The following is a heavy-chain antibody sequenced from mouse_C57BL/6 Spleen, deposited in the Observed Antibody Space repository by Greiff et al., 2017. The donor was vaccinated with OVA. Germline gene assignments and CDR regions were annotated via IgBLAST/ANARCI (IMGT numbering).Heavy chain of an antibody. Sequence: QVQLQQPGAELVRPGSSVKLSCKASGYTFTSYWMDWVKQRPGQGLEWIGNIYPSDSETHYNQKFKDKATLTVDKSSSTAYMQLSSLTSEDSAVYYCARSFDGQGGGYWGQGTTLTVSS. CDR1: GYTFTSYW. V-gene: IGHV1-61*01. CDR2: IYPSDSET. CDR3: ARSFDGQGGGY. D-gene: IGHD2-3*01. J-gene: IGHJ2*01.